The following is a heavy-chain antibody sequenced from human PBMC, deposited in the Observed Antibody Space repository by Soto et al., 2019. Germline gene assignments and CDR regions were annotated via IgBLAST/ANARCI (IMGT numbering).Heavy chain of an antibody. D-gene: IGHD1-1*01. Sequence: QVHLVQSGAEVKKPGASVKVSCQGSGYAFTTYGITWVRQAPGQGLEWMGWISAHNGNTNYAQKLQGRVTVTRDTSTSTAHMALRSLRYDDTAVYYCARGRYGDYWGQGALVTVSS. V-gene: IGHV1-18*01. CDR2: ISAHNGNT. J-gene: IGHJ4*02. CDR1: GYAFTTYG. CDR3: ARGRYGDY.